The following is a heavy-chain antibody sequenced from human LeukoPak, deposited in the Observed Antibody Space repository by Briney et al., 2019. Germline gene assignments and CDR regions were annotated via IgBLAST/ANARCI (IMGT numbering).Heavy chain of an antibody. Sequence: SETLSLTCAVYGGSFSNYYWSWIRQPPGKGLEWIGYIYYSGSANYNPSLKSRVTISVDTSKNQFSLKLSSVTAADTAVYYCARGYYDSSGYSLRGYMDVWGKGTTVTVSS. CDR3: ARGYYDSSGYSLRGYMDV. V-gene: IGHV4-59*01. CDR1: GGSFSNYY. J-gene: IGHJ6*03. CDR2: IYYSGSA. D-gene: IGHD3-22*01.